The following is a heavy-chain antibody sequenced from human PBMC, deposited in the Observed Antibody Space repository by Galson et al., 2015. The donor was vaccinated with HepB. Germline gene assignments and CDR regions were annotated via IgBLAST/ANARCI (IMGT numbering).Heavy chain of an antibody. CDR3: TSPANYDTSGHYYFDY. CDR2: FDPEDGEV. J-gene: IGHJ4*02. V-gene: IGHV1-24*01. CDR1: GYTFSEVS. D-gene: IGHD3-22*01. Sequence: SVKVSCKVSGYTFSEVSMHWVRQAPGGGLEWLGGFDPEDGEVIYAQRFQGRATMTEDSSKDTAYMELSSLRSEDTAIYYCTSPANYDTSGHYYFDYWGQGTLVTVSS.